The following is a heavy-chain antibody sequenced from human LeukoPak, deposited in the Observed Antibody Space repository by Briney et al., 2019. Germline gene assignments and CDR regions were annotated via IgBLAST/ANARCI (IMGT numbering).Heavy chain of an antibody. CDR1: GGSISTSSYY. CDR2: IYYSGST. J-gene: IGHJ4*02. Sequence: PSETLSLTCTVSGGSISTSSYYWGWIRQPPGKGLECIGNIYYSGSTYYNPSLKSRVTISVDTSKNQFSLKLSSLTAADTAVYYCARVGNSGYDDRGSFDYWGQGTLVTVSS. V-gene: IGHV4-39*07. CDR3: ARVGNSGYDDRGSFDY. D-gene: IGHD5-12*01.